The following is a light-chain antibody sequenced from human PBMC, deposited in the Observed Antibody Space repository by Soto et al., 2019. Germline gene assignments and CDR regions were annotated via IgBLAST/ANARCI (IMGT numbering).Light chain of an antibody. CDR1: QSISSH. J-gene: IGKJ1*01. CDR2: AAS. V-gene: IGKV1-39*01. CDR3: QQSYSTPRT. Sequence: DLQMTQSPSSLSASVGDRVTITCRASQSISSHLNWYQQKPGKAPKLLIYAASSLGSGVPSRFSGSGSGTDFTLTISSLQPEDFATYYCQQSYSTPRTFGQGTKVEIK.